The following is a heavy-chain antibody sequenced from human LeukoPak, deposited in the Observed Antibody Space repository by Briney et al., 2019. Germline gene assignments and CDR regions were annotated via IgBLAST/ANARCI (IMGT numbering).Heavy chain of an antibody. J-gene: IGHJ4*02. CDR1: GDSVSGNSAA. CDR2: TYYRSKWYN. CDR3: ARFGVYNGRYFDY. Sequence: SQTLSLTCATSGDSVSGNSAAWHWIRQSPSRGLEWLGRTYYRSKWYNDYAVSVKSRITINPDTSKNQFSLQLNSVTPEDTAVYYCARFGVYNGRYFDYWGQGTLVTVSS. D-gene: IGHD2-8*01. V-gene: IGHV6-1*01.